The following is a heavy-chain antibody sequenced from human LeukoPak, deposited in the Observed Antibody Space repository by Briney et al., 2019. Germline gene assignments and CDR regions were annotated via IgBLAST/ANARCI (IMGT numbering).Heavy chain of an antibody. CDR1: GGSISSSSYY. CDR2: IYYSGST. Sequence: PSETLSLTCTVSGGSISSSSYYWGWIRQPPGKGLEWIGSIYYSGSTYYNPSLKSRVTISVDTPNNQFSLKLSSVTAADTAVYYCARDWSVIAVASHAFDIWGQGTMVTVSS. V-gene: IGHV4-39*07. CDR3: ARDWSVIAVASHAFDI. D-gene: IGHD6-19*01. J-gene: IGHJ3*02.